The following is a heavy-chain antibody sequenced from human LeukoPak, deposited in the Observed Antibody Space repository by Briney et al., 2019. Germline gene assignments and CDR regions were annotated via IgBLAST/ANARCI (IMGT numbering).Heavy chain of an antibody. CDR3: ARGDSLKRPGDY. CDR1: GYTFTNYD. D-gene: IGHD2-15*01. CDR2: INPSGGST. Sequence: ASVKVSCKASGYTFTNYDIVWVRQATGQGLEWMGIINPSGGSTSYAQKFQGRVTMTRDTSTSTVYMELSSLRSEDTAVYYCARGDSLKRPGDYWGQGTLVTVSS. J-gene: IGHJ4*02. V-gene: IGHV1-46*01.